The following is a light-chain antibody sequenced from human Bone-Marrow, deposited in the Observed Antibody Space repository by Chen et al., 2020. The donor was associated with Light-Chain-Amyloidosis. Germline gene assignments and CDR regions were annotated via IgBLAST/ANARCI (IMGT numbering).Light chain of an antibody. CDR2: AAS. CDR1: QGISSY. Sequence: IQLTQSPSSLSASVGDSVTITCRASQGISSYLAWYQQKPGKAPKLPIYAASTLQSGVPSRFSGSGSGTDFTLTISSLQPEDFGTYYCQQLNSYPVTFGQGPSWRSN. J-gene: IGKJ2*01. CDR3: QQLNSYPVT. V-gene: IGKV1-9*01.